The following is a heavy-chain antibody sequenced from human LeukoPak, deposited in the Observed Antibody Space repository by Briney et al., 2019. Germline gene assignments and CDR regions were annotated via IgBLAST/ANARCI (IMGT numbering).Heavy chain of an antibody. Sequence: SGGSLRLSCAASGFTFSSYAMSWVRQATGKGLEWVSGISGSGGNTYYADSVKGRFTISRDNSKNTLYLQMNSLRGEDTAVYYCAKQVAYGGYSPIDYWGQGTLVTVSS. CDR1: GFTFSSYA. CDR2: ISGSGGNT. V-gene: IGHV3-23*01. CDR3: AKQVAYGGYSPIDY. D-gene: IGHD5-12*01. J-gene: IGHJ4*02.